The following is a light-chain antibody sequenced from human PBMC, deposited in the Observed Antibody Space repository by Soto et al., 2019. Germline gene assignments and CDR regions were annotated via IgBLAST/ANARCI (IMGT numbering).Light chain of an antibody. V-gene: IGKV1D-16*01. CDR1: QGISSC. CDR3: QQYNSYPLT. Sequence: DIQMTQSPSSLSASVGDRVTITCRSSQGISSCLSWYQQKPEKPPKSLIYAASTLQIGVPSRFSGSGSGTDFTLTISSLQPEDFATYYCQQYNSYPLTFGGGTKVEIK. CDR2: AAS. J-gene: IGKJ4*01.